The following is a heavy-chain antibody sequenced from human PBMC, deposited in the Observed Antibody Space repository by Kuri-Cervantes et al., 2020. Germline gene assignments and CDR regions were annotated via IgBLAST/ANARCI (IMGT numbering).Heavy chain of an antibody. D-gene: IGHD6-6*01. CDR2: ISGSGGST. CDR3: AKGGEQLVSFPRLVPSLDY. J-gene: IGHJ4*02. CDR1: GFTFSSYA. Sequence: GESLKISCAASGFTFSSYAMSWVRQAPGKGLEWVSAISGSGGSTYYADSVKGRFTISRDNSKNTLYLQMNSLRAEDTAVYYCAKGGEQLVSFPRLVPSLDYWGQGTLVTVSS. V-gene: IGHV3-23*01.